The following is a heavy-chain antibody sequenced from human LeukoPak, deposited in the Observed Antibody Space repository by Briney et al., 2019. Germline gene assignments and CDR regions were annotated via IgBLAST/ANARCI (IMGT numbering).Heavy chain of an antibody. J-gene: IGHJ6*03. CDR3: ARVAFWSGYYYYYYMDV. CDR2: IYYSGST. D-gene: IGHD3-3*01. V-gene: IGHV4-59*01. CDR1: GGSISSYY. Sequence: SETLSLTCTVSGGSISSYYWSWIRQPPGKGLEWIGYIYYSGSTNYNPSLKSRVTISVDTSKNQFSPKLSSVTAADTAVYYCARVAFWSGYYYYYYMDVWGKGTTVTVSS.